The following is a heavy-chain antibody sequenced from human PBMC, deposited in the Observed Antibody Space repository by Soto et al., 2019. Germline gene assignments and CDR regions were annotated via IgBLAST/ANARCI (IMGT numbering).Heavy chain of an antibody. V-gene: IGHV1-69*08. D-gene: IGHD1-26*01. CDR1: GGTFSSYT. J-gene: IGHJ4*02. CDR3: ATESIGLDY. Sequence: QVQLVQSGAEVKKPGSSVKVSCKASGGTFSSYTINWVRQAPGQGLEWMGRIIPIVGISSYAQKFQGRVTIIADKSTSTAYMELSSLRSEDTAVYYCATESIGLDYWGQGTLVTVSS. CDR2: IIPIVGIS.